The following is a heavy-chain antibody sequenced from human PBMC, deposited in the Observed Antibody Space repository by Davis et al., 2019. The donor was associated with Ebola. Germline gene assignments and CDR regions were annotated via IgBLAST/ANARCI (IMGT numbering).Heavy chain of an antibody. Sequence: MPSETLSLTCAVYGGSFSGYYWSWIRQPPGKGLEWIGEINHSGSTNYNPSLKSRDTISVDTSKNQFSLKLSSVTAADTAVYYCARVGYHYGMDIWGQGTTVTVSS. CDR2: INHSGST. D-gene: IGHD6-13*01. V-gene: IGHV4-34*01. CDR1: GGSFSGYY. CDR3: ARVGYHYGMDI. J-gene: IGHJ6*02.